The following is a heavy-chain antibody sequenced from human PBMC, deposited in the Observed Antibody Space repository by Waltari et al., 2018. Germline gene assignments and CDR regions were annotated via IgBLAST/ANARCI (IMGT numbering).Heavy chain of an antibody. J-gene: IGHJ4*02. CDR1: GFTFSSYD. CDR3: ARGSRSGTYEGGVDY. D-gene: IGHD3-10*01. CDR2: IGTAGDT. V-gene: IGHV3-13*01. Sequence: EVQLVESGGGLVQPGGSLRLYCAASGFTFSSYDMHWVRQATGKGLEWVSAIGTAGDTYYPGSVKGRFTISRENAKNSLYLQMNSLRAGDTAVYYCARGSRSGTYEGGVDYWGQGTLVTVSS.